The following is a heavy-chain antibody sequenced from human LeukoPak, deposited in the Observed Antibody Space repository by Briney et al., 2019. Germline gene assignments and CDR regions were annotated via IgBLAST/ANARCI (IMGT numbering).Heavy chain of an antibody. V-gene: IGHV3-30*18. CDR1: GFIFSSYG. D-gene: IGHD5/OR15-5a*01. Sequence: GGSLRLSCAASGFIFSSYGMHWVRQAPGKGLEWVAGISSDESEEFYVGSVKGRFITSRDNSKSTLYLQMNSLRAEDTAVYYCAKDSRGSSVRVFDYWAQGTLVTVSS. CDR2: ISSDESEE. J-gene: IGHJ4*02. CDR3: AKDSRGSSVRVFDY.